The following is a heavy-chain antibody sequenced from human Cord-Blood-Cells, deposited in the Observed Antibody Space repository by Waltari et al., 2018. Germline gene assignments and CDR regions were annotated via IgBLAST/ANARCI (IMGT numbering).Heavy chain of an antibody. CDR1: GGSFSGYY. CDR3: ARLRPVYSIDY. D-gene: IGHD5-18*01. V-gene: IGHV4-34*01. CDR2: INHSGST. J-gene: IGHJ4*02. Sequence: QVQLQQWGAGLLKSSETLSLTCAVYGGSFSGYYWSWIRQPPGKGLEWIGEINHSGSTNYNPSLKSRVTISVDTSKNQFSLKLSSVTAADTAVYYCARLRPVYSIDYWGQGTLVTVSS.